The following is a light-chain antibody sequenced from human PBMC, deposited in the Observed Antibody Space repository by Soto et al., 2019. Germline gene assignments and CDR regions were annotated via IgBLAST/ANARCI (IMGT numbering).Light chain of an antibody. V-gene: IGKV3-11*01. CDR2: GAS. CDR1: QSVSSY. J-gene: IGKJ2*01. Sequence: EIVLTQSPATLSLSPGERATLSCRASQSVSSYLAWYQQKPGQAPRLLIYGASNRATGIPARFSGSGSGTDFTLTISSLEAEDFAVYYCHHRSDWPFTFGQGTKLEIK. CDR3: HHRSDWPFT.